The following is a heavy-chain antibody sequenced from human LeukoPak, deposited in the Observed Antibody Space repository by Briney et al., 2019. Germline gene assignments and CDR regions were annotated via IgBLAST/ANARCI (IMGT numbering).Heavy chain of an antibody. CDR3: ARGRDYDYFDS. V-gene: IGHV3-21*01. CDR1: GFNFGIYS. CDR2: MSTSDSYT. D-gene: IGHD3-16*01. J-gene: IGHJ4*02. Sequence: GKSLRLSCAASGFNFGIYSMTWVRQAPGKGLEWVSSMSTSDSYTYYADSVKGRFTISRDNAKNSLYLQMNSLTAEDTAVYYCARGRDYDYFDSWGQGTLVTVSS.